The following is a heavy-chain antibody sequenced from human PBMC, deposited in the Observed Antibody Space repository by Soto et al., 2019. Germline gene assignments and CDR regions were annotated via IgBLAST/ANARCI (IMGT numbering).Heavy chain of an antibody. Sequence: PSETLSLTCAVYGGSFSGSYWSWIRQHPGKGLEWIGNIYHSGNTYYNPSLKSRLTISVDTSKNHFSLMVDSVTAADTAVYYCARARFQVLYGKPYFDSWGQGTLVTVS. J-gene: IGHJ4*02. D-gene: IGHD2-2*02. V-gene: IGHV4-34*09. CDR3: ARARFQVLYGKPYFDS. CDR1: GGSFSGSY. CDR2: IYHSGNT.